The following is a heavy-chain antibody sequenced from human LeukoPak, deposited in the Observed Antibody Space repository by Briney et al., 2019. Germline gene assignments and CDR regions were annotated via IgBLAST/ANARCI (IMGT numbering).Heavy chain of an antibody. Sequence: SETLSLICTVSGGSISSYYWSWIRQPPGRGLEWIGYIYYRGSTNYNPSLKSRVTISVDTSKNQFSLKLTSMTAADTAVYYCARSLLRLGELSFNSWGQGTLVTVSS. V-gene: IGHV4-59*01. CDR1: GGSISSYY. CDR3: ARSLLRLGELSFNS. CDR2: IYYRGST. J-gene: IGHJ4*02. D-gene: IGHD3-16*02.